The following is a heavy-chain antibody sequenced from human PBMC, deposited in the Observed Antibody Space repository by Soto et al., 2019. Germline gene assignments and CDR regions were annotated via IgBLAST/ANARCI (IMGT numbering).Heavy chain of an antibody. J-gene: IGHJ6*02. CDR3: ARVSGIYYYGMDV. D-gene: IGHD3-10*01. V-gene: IGHV4-34*01. Sequence: SETLSLTCAVYGGSFSGYYWSWIRQPPGKGLEWIGEINHSGSTNYNPSLKSRVTISVDTSKNQVSLKQSSVTAADTAVYYCARVSGIYYYGMDVWGQGTTVT. CDR1: GGSFSGYY. CDR2: INHSGST.